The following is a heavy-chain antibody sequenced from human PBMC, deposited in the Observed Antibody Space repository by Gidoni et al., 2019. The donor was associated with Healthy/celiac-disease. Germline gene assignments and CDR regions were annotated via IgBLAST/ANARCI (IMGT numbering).Heavy chain of an antibody. Sequence: QVQLVEAGGGVVQPGRSLRLSCAASGFTFSRYGMHWVRQAPGKVLDWVAVISYDGSNKYYADSVKGRFTISRDNSKNTLYLQMNSRRAEDTAVYYCAKGGAGDAFDIWGQGTMVTVSS. V-gene: IGHV3-30*18. J-gene: IGHJ3*02. CDR3: AKGGAGDAFDI. CDR2: ISYDGSNK. CDR1: GFTFSRYG.